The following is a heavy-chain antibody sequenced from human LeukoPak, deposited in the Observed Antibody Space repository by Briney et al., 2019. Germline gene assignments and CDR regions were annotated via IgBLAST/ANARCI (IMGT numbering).Heavy chain of an antibody. CDR2: IHHSGST. CDR1: GGSVSSNSHF. V-gene: IGHV4-61*01. CDR3: AREDSSGYYPSGAFDI. D-gene: IGHD3-22*01. J-gene: IGHJ3*02. Sequence: SETLSLTCTVSGGSVSSNSHFWSWIRQPPGKGLEWIGYIHHSGSTNYGPSLKSRVTISVDTSKNQFSLKLSSVTAADTAVYYCAREDSSGYYPSGAFDIWGQGTMVTVSS.